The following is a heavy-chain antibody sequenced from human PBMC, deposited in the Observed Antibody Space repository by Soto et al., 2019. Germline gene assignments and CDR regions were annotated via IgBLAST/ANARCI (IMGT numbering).Heavy chain of an antibody. CDR1: RDSLSRNSAA. CDR3: ARWHCSSTSCGMDV. J-gene: IGHJ6*02. CDR2: TYNRSKWYN. Sequence: SQTLSLTCPISRDSLSRNSAAWQSIRQSPARGLEWLVRTYNRSKWYNDYAVSVKSRITINPDTSKNQFSLQLNSVTPEDSAVYYCARWHCSSTSCGMDVSGQGTTVTVS. V-gene: IGHV6-1*01. D-gene: IGHD2-2*01.